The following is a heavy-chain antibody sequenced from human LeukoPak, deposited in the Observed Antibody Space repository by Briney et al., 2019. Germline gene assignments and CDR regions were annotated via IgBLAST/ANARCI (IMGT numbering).Heavy chain of an antibody. CDR1: GFTFSSYA. V-gene: IGHV3-23*01. D-gene: IGHD3-22*01. CDR2: ISGSGGST. J-gene: IGHJ6*02. Sequence: PGGSLRLSCAASGFTFSSYAMSWVRQAPGKGLEWVSAISGSGGSTYYADSVKGRFTISRDNSKNTLYLQMNSLRAEDTAVYYCARDPASSSGYYQTYYYYGMDVWGQGTTVTVSS. CDR3: ARDPASSSGYYQTYYYYGMDV.